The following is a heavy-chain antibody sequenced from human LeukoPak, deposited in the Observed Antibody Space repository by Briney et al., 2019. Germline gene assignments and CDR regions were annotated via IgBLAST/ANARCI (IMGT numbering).Heavy chain of an antibody. J-gene: IGHJ4*02. V-gene: IGHV3-7*01. CDR3: ARGVFNYGSEMDV. D-gene: IGHD3-10*01. CDR1: GFTFSAYW. CDR2: IKQDGSEK. Sequence: PGGSLRLSCEASGFTFSAYWMSWVRQAPGKGLEWVANIKQDGSEKYYVDSVKGRFTISRDNAKNSLYLQMNSLRAEDTAVYYCARGVFNYGSEMDVWGQGTLVTVSS.